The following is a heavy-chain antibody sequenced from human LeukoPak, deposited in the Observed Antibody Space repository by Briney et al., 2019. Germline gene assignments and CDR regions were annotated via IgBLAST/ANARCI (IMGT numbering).Heavy chain of an antibody. Sequence: PGRSLRLSCAASGFTFSSYGMHWVRQAPGKGLEWVAVISYDGSNKYYADSVKGRFTISRDNSKNTLYPQMNSLRAEDTAVYYCAKGRGPPPVTRERLPTLDYWGQGTLVTVSS. CDR1: GFTFSSYG. V-gene: IGHV3-30*18. D-gene: IGHD4-17*01. CDR2: ISYDGSNK. J-gene: IGHJ4*02. CDR3: AKGRGPPPVTRERLPTLDY.